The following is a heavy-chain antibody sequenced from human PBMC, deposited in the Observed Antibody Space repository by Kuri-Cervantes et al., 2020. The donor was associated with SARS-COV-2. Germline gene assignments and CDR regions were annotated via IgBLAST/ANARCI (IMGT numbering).Heavy chain of an antibody. D-gene: IGHD3-10*01. J-gene: IGHJ6*02. CDR1: GFTFSSYW. Sequence: GESLKISCAASGFTFSSYWMTWVRQPPGKGLEWVANIKQDGSEKYYVDSVKGRFTISRDNAKNSLYLQMNSLRAEDTAVYYCARDCRGDLQHIYGMDVWGHGTTVTVSS. CDR2: IKQDGSEK. CDR3: ARDCRGDLQHIYGMDV. V-gene: IGHV3-7*03.